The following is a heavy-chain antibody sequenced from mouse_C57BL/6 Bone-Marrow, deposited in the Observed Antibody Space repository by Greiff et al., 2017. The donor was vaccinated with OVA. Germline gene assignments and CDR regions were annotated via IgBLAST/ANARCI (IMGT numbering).Heavy chain of an antibody. V-gene: IGHV1-59*01. CDR2: IDPSDSYT. CDR1: GYTFTSYW. J-gene: IGHJ1*03. CDR3: ARDSNYPYWYFDV. Sequence: VQLQQPGAELVRPGTSVKLSCKASGYTFTSYWMHWVKQRPGQGLEWIGVIDPSDSYTNYNQKFKGKATLTVDTSSSTAYMQLSSLTSEDSAVYYCARDSNYPYWYFDVWGTGTTVTVSS. D-gene: IGHD2-5*01.